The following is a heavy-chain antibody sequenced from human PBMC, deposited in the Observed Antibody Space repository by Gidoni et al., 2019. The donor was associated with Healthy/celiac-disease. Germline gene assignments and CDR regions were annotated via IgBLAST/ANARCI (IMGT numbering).Heavy chain of an antibody. D-gene: IGHD4-17*01. V-gene: IGHV3-33*01. CDR3: ARDLGGEAHNWFDP. Sequence: VQLVESGGGVVQPGRSLRLSCDATGFTFRSYGMHWVRQASGKGLEWVAVIWYDGSNKYYADSVKGRFTISRDNSKNTLYLQMNSLRAEDTAVYYCARDLGGEAHNWFDPWGQGTLVTVSS. CDR2: IWYDGSNK. J-gene: IGHJ5*02. CDR1: GFTFRSYG.